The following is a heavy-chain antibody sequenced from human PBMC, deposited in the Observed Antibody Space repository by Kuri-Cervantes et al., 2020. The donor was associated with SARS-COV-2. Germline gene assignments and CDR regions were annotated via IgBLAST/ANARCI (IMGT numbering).Heavy chain of an antibody. V-gene: IGHV4-39*01. CDR1: GVSVGSSRYY. CDR3: ATSYYYDSSGYYGWFDP. CDR2: IYYSGST. Sequence: SETLSLTCTVSGVSVGSSRYYWGWIRQPPGKGLEWLGTIYYSGSTYYNPSLKSRVTISVDTSWNQFSLKLSSVTASDTAVYYRATSYYYDSSGYYGWFDPWGQGVLVTVSS. J-gene: IGHJ5*02. D-gene: IGHD3-22*01.